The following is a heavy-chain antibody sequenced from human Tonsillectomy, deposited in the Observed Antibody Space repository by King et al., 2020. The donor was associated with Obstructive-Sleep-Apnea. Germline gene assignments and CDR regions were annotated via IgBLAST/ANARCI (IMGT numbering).Heavy chain of an antibody. J-gene: IGHJ4*02. CDR1: GLTFSSYA. CDR2: ISGRGGRP. D-gene: IGHD3-22*01. V-gene: IGHV3-23*04. CDR3: AKDARFGGYYDSSGYYCYYFDY. Sequence: QLVQSGGGLVQPGGSLRLSCAASGLTFSSYAMSWVRQAPGRGLEGAVAISGRGGRPYYAVSVRGGFTISRDNSKNTLYLQMNSLRAEDTAVYYCAKDARFGGYYDSSGYYCYYFDYWGQGTLVTVSS.